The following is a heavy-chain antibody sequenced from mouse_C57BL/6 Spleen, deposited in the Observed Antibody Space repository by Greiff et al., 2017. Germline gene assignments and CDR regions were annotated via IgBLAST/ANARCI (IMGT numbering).Heavy chain of an antibody. CDR3: TRPEVYDGSQSAWFAY. CDR2: IHPNSGST. CDR1: GYTFTSYW. J-gene: IGHJ3*01. Sequence: QVQLQQPGAELVKPGASVTLSCKASGYTFTSYWMHWVKQRPGQGLEWIGVIHPNSGSTNYNEKFKSKATLTVDKSSSTAYMHLSSLPSEDSAVYYCTRPEVYDGSQSAWFAYWGQGTLVTVSA. V-gene: IGHV1-64*01. D-gene: IGHD1-1*01.